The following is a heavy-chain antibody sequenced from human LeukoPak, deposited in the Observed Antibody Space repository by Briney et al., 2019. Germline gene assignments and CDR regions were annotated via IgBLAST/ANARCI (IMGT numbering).Heavy chain of an antibody. D-gene: IGHD2-8*01. CDR1: GYTFTGYY. J-gene: IGHJ5*02. CDR3: TRRANGRRYNWFDT. V-gene: IGHV1-2*02. CDR2: INPNSGGT. Sequence: ASVKVSCKASGYTFTGYYMHWVRQAPGQGLEWMGWINPNSGGTNYAQKFQGRVTMTRDTSTSTDYMELSSLRSEDTAVYYCTRRANGRRYNWFDTWGQGTLVTVSS.